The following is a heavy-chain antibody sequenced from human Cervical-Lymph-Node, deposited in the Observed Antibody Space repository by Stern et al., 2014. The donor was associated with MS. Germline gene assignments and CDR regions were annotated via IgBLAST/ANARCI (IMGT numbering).Heavy chain of an antibody. Sequence: EVQLVESGGGLVQPGRSLRLSCTASGVTFNDHAMHWVRQVPGKGLEWVSGISWDGGSTNYADSVKGRLTISRDNAKNSPSMQLDSLRPEDTAFYYCAKTVRRSYHDPFDMWGQGTMVTVSS. CDR2: ISWDGGST. D-gene: IGHD3-16*02. CDR3: AKTVRRSYHDPFDM. V-gene: IGHV3-9*01. CDR1: GVTFNDHA. J-gene: IGHJ3*02.